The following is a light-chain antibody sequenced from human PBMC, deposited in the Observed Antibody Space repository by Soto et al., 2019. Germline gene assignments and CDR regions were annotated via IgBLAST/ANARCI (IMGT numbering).Light chain of an antibody. J-gene: IGKJ4*01. CDR2: DAS. Sequence: IVLTQSPGPLSLSPWERATLSCRASQSVSSRYLDWYQQKPGQAPRLLIFDASSRATGIPDRFSGTGSGTEFTLTISSLQSEDFAVYYCHQRRQWPLTFGGGTKVDIK. V-gene: IGKV3D-20*02. CDR3: HQRRQWPLT. CDR1: QSVSSRY.